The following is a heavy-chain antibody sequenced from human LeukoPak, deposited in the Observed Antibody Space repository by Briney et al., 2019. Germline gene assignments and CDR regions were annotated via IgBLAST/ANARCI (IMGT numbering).Heavy chain of an antibody. CDR2: ISAYNGNT. J-gene: IGHJ6*02. CDR3: ARDRGSLRLGYCSSTCCSQYYYYGMDV. V-gene: IGHV1-18*01. CDR1: GDTFSTYG. Sequence: ASVKISYKTSGDTFSTYGISCVRQAPGQKVVWRGWISAYNGNTNCAQKLQGGVTMTKDTSTSTAYMELRSLRSDDAAVYYCARDRGSLRLGYCSSTCCSQYYYYGMDVWGQGTMVTVSS. D-gene: IGHD2-2*01.